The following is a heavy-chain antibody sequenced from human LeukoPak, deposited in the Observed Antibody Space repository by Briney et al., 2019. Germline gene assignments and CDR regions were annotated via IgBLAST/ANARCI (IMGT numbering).Heavy chain of an antibody. D-gene: IGHD3-9*01. Sequence: ASVKVSCKASGYTLTSYDINWVRQATGQGLEWMGWMNPNSGNTGYAQKFQGRVTITRNTSISTAYMELSSLRSEDTAVYYCASRYYTYYDILTGTHDYWGQGTLVTVSS. CDR2: MNPNSGNT. CDR3: ASRYYTYYDILTGTHDY. V-gene: IGHV1-8*03. J-gene: IGHJ4*02. CDR1: GYTLTSYD.